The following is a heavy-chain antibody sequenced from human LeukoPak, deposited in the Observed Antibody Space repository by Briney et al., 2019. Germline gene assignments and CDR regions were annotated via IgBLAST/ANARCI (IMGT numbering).Heavy chain of an antibody. Sequence: SETLSLTCTVSGGSISSGDYYWNWIRQSPGKGLEWIGYIYYSESTYYNPSLRSRVTISIDRSKDQFSLKMTSVTAADTATYFCARERATYFTGDCHSFDYWGQGILVTVSS. D-gene: IGHD2-21*02. V-gene: IGHV4-30-4*01. CDR2: IYYSEST. J-gene: IGHJ4*02. CDR3: ARERATYFTGDCHSFDY. CDR1: GGSISSGDYY.